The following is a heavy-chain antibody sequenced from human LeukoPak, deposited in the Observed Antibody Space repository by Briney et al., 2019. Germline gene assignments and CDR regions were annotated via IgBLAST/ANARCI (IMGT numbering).Heavy chain of an antibody. CDR1: GFVFSSYG. D-gene: IGHD3-10*01. J-gene: IGHJ4*02. Sequence: GGSVRLSCAASGFVFSSYGIDWVRQAPGKGLEWVAGIWYDGSNKYYADSVKGRFTISRDNSKNTLYLQMNSLRAEDTAVYYCARDPAQGFGELFSPPDYWGQGTLVTVSS. V-gene: IGHV3-33*08. CDR2: IWYDGSNK. CDR3: ARDPAQGFGELFSPPDY.